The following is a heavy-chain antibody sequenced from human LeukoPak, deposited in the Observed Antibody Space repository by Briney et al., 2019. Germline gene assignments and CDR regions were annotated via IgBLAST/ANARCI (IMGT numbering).Heavy chain of an antibody. Sequence: ASVKVSCKASGYTFTSYDINWVRQATGQGLEWMGWMNPNSGNTGYAQKFQGRVTMTRNTSISTAYMELSSLRSEDTAVYYCARGLGGAYYYDSSGYVFDHWGQGTLVTVSS. CDR2: MNPNSGNT. V-gene: IGHV1-8*01. CDR1: GYTFTSYD. D-gene: IGHD3-22*01. J-gene: IGHJ4*02. CDR3: ARGLGGAYYYDSSGYVFDH.